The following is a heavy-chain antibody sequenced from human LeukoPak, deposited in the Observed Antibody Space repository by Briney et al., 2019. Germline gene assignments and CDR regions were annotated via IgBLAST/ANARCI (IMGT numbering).Heavy chain of an antibody. V-gene: IGHV1-2*02. CDR2: INPNSGGT. CDR1: GYTFTGYY. CDR3: ARALLWFGEPSHIDY. D-gene: IGHD3-10*01. Sequence: ASVKVSCKASGYTFTGYYMHWVRQAPGQGLEWMGWINPNSGGTNYAQKFQGRVTMTTDKSTSTAYMELRSLRSDDTAVYYCARALLWFGEPSHIDYWGQGTLVTASS. J-gene: IGHJ4*02.